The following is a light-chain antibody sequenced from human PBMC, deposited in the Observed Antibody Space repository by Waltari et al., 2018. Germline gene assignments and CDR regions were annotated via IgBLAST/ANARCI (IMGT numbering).Light chain of an antibody. CDR2: GAS. Sequence: EIVLTQSPGTLSLSPGERATIPCRASQSLGRNFLAWFQQKPGQAPRLLLFGASNRAPAIPDRFSGGGSGTDFTLTINRLDPEDFAVYYCHQYDDSPFTFGQGTKLEI. J-gene: IGKJ2*01. CDR3: HQYDDSPFT. V-gene: IGKV3-20*01. CDR1: QSLGRNF.